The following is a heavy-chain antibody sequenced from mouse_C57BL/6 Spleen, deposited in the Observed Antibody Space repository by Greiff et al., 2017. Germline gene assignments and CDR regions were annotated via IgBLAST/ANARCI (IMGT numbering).Heavy chain of an antibody. CDR1: GYTFTSYW. CDR2: IDPSDSYT. Sequence: QVQLQQPGAELVMPGASVKLSCKASGYTFTSYWMHWVKQRPGQGLEWIGEIDPSDSYTNYNQKFKGKSTLTVDKSSSTAYMQLSSLTSEDSAVYYCARRGGTGPDYWGQGTTLTVSS. CDR3: ARRGGTGPDY. V-gene: IGHV1-69*01. D-gene: IGHD4-1*01. J-gene: IGHJ2*01.